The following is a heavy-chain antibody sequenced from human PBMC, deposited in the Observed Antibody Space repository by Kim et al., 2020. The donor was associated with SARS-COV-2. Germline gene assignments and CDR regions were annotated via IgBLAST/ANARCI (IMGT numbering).Heavy chain of an antibody. Sequence: SETLSLTCTVSGGSISSYYWSWIRQPPGKGLEWIGYIYYSGSTKYNPSLKSRVTISVDTSKNQFSLKLSSVTAADTAVYYCARVGGYTGYSSGWYQDYWGQGTLVTVSS. CDR1: GGSISSYY. CDR2: IYYSGST. V-gene: IGHV4-59*01. J-gene: IGHJ4*02. CDR3: ARVGGYTGYSSGWYQDY. D-gene: IGHD6-19*01.